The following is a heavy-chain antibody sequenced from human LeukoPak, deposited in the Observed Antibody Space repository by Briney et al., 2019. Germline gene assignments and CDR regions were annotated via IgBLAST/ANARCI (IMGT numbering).Heavy chain of an antibody. J-gene: IGHJ4*02. D-gene: IGHD5-18*01. Sequence: GGCLRLSCAASGFTVSSNYMSWVRQAPGKGLEWVSVIYSGGSTYYADSVKGRFTISRDNSKNTLYLQMNSLRAEDTAVYYCARAGYSYGYFLAFDYWGQGTLVTVSS. V-gene: IGHV3-53*01. CDR3: ARAGYSYGYFLAFDY. CDR2: IYSGGST. CDR1: GFTVSSNY.